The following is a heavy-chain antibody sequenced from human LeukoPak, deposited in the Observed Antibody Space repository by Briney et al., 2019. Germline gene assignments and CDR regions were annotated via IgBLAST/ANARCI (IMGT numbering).Heavy chain of an antibody. Sequence: GGSLRLSCAASGFTFSSYAMSWVRQAPGKGLEWVSSISSSSSYIYYADSVKGRFTISRDNAKNSLYLQMNSLRAEDTAVYYCARGGVGATTVFDYWGQGTLVTVSS. CDR1: GFTFSSYA. CDR3: ARGGVGATTVFDY. CDR2: ISSSSSYI. D-gene: IGHD1-26*01. J-gene: IGHJ4*02. V-gene: IGHV3-21*01.